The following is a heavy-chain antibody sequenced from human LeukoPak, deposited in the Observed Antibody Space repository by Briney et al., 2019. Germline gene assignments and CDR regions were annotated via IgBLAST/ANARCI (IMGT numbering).Heavy chain of an antibody. J-gene: IGHJ4*02. D-gene: IGHD3-9*01. V-gene: IGHV4-4*07. CDR3: ARAYYDILTGYSYFDY. CDR1: GGSISSYY. CDR2: IYTSGST. Sequence: SETLSLTCTVSGGSISSYYWSWIRQPAGKGLEWIGRIYTSGSTNYNPSLKSRVTMSVDTSKNQFSLKLSSVTAADTAVYYCARAYYDILTGYSYFDYWGQGTLVTVSS.